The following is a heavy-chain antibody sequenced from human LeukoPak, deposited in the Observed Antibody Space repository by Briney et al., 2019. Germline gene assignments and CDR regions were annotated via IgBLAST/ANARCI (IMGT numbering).Heavy chain of an antibody. D-gene: IGHD1-26*01. Sequence: PGGSLRLSCAASGFTFSNAWMSWVRQAPGKGLEWVAVIWYDGSNKYYADSVKGRFTISRDNSKNTLYLQMNSLRAEDTAVYYCARGANYYYYYMDVWGKGTTVTVSS. CDR3: ARGANYYYYYMDV. V-gene: IGHV3-33*08. J-gene: IGHJ6*03. CDR2: IWYDGSNK. CDR1: GFTFSNAW.